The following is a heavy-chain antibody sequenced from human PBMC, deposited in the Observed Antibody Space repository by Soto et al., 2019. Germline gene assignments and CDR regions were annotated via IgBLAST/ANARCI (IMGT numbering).Heavy chain of an antibody. D-gene: IGHD3-22*01. V-gene: IGHV4-34*01. J-gene: IGHJ4*02. CDR1: GGPDSRYY. CDR3: ASLMDYYDSWPGY. Sequence: VTLPLTCSVYGGPDSRYYRGWDRQPPGKGLEWIGEINHSGSTNYNPSLMSRVTISVDRSKNQFSLKLSSVTAADTAVYYCASLMDYYDSWPGYWGQGTLVTVSS. CDR2: INHSGST.